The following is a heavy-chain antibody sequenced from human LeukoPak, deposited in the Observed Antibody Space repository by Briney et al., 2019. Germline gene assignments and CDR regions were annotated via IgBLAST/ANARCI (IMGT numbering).Heavy chain of an antibody. Sequence: RGSLRLSCAASGFTFSGFAMSWVRQAPGKGLEWVSAISGGGGATYYADSVKGRFTISRDNSKNTVYLQMNSLRAEDTALYYCAKSMGSIDFDYWGRGSLVTVSS. V-gene: IGHV3-23*01. J-gene: IGHJ4*02. CDR2: ISGGGGAT. D-gene: IGHD2/OR15-2a*01. CDR1: GFTFSGFA. CDR3: AKSMGSIDFDY.